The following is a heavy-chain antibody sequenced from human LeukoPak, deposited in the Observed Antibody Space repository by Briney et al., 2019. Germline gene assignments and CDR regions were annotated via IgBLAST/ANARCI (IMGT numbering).Heavy chain of an antibody. CDR2: ISWNSGSI. J-gene: IGHJ6*02. Sequence: GGSLRLSCAASGLTFDDYAMHWVRQAPGKGLEWVSGISWNSGSIGYADSVKGRFTISRDNAKSSLYLQMNSLRAEDTALYYCAKGVTYYDSSGYGSTYYYYYGMDVWGQGTTVTVSS. CDR3: AKGVTYYDSSGYGSTYYYYYGMDV. V-gene: IGHV3-9*01. D-gene: IGHD3-22*01. CDR1: GLTFDDYA.